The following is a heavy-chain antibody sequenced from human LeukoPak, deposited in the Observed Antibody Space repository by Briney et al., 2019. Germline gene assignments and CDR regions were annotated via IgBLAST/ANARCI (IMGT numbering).Heavy chain of an antibody. V-gene: IGHV3-9*01. CDR1: GFTFDDYA. D-gene: IGHD4-11*01. CDR3: AREAYGHDYTLFEGSSRDYYYYYYMDV. J-gene: IGHJ6*03. CDR2: ISWNSGSI. Sequence: GGSLRLSCAASGFTFDDYAMHWVRQAPGKGLEWVSGISWNSGSIGYADSVKGRFTISRDNSKNTLYLQMNSLRAEDTAVYYCAREAYGHDYTLFEGSSRDYYYYYYMDVWGKGTTVTVSS.